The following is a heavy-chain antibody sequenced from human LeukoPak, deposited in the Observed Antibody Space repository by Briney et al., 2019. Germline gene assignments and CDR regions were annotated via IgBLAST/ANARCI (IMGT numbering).Heavy chain of an antibody. Sequence: GGSLRLSCAASGFTFSSYSMNWVRQAPGKGLEWVSSVSSSSSYIYYADSVKGRFTISRDNAKNSLYLQMNSLRAEDTAVYYCATTFGVFWSGYPVDYWGQGTLVTVSS. J-gene: IGHJ4*02. CDR1: GFTFSSYS. V-gene: IGHV3-21*01. CDR3: ATTFGVFWSGYPVDY. CDR2: VSSSSSYI. D-gene: IGHD3-3*01.